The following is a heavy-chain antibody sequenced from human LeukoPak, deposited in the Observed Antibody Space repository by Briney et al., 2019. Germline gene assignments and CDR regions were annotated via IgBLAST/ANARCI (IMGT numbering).Heavy chain of an antibody. CDR3: ATDPEIVGATGAP. D-gene: IGHD1-26*01. Sequence: ASVKVSCKVSGYTFTDYYVHWVQQAPGKGLEWMGLVDPEDGETIYAEKFQGRVTITADTSTDTAYMELSSLRSEDTAVYYCATDPEIVGATGAPWGQGTLVTVSS. CDR1: GYTFTDYY. J-gene: IGHJ5*02. CDR2: VDPEDGET. V-gene: IGHV1-69-2*01.